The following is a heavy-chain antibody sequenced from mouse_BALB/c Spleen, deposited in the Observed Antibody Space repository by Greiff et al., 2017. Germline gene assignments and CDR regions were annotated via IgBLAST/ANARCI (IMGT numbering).Heavy chain of an antibody. Sequence: QVQLKESGAELVRPGTSVKVSCKASGYAFTNYLIEWVKQRPGQGLEWIGVINPGSGGTNYNEKFKGKATLTADKSSSTAYMQLSSLTSDDSAVYFCARSGGNYDYWGQGTTLTVSS. D-gene: IGHD2-1*01. CDR3: ARSGGNYDY. V-gene: IGHV1-54*01. CDR1: GYAFTNYL. CDR2: INPGSGGT. J-gene: IGHJ2*01.